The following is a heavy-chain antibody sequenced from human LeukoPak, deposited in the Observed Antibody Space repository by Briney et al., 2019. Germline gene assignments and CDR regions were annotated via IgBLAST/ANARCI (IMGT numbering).Heavy chain of an antibody. CDR1: GFTVSSNY. Sequence: GGSLRLSCAASGFTVSSNYMSWVRQAPGKGRAWVSVFYSVGSTYYADSVKGRFTISRDNSKNTLYLQMNSLRAEDTAVYYCARGLDYGDYFDCWGQGTLVTVSS. D-gene: IGHD4-17*01. CDR2: FYSVGST. J-gene: IGHJ4*02. V-gene: IGHV3-53*01. CDR3: ARGLDYGDYFDC.